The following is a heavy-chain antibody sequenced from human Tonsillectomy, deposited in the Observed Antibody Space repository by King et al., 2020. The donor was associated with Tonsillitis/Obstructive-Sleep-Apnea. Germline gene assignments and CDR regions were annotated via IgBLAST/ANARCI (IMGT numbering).Heavy chain of an antibody. D-gene: IGHD2-15*01. Sequence: QLVQSGAEVKKPGSSVKVSCKASGGTFSSYAISWVRQAPGQGLEWMGGIIPIFGTANYAQEFQGRVTITADESTSTAYMELRSLRSEDTAVYYCARGSGYCSGGSCYHYFDCWGQGTLVTVSS. V-gene: IGHV1-69*12. CDR1: GGTFSSYA. CDR3: ARGSGYCSGGSCYHYFDC. J-gene: IGHJ4*02. CDR2: IIPIFGTA.